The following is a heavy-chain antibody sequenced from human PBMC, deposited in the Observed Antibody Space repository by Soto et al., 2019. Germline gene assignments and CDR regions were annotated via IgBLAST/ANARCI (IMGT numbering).Heavy chain of an antibody. V-gene: IGHV3-74*02. CDR1: GFTFSNYW. J-gene: IGHJ6*03. Sequence: EVQLVESGGGLVQPGGSLRLSCAASGFTFSNYWMYWVRQAPGKGLEWVSRINSDGSVSSYADSVKGRLTISRDNVKNTPYLKMDSLRAEDTAVDYCARGDCVGGTCYSLAGSFYYYMDVWGKGTTVTVFS. D-gene: IGHD2-15*01. CDR2: INSDGSVS. CDR3: ARGDCVGGTCYSLAGSFYYYMDV.